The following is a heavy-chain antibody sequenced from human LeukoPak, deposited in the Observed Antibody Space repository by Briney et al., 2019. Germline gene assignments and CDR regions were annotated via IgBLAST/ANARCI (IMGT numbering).Heavy chain of an antibody. Sequence: SETLSLTCAVYGGSFSGYYWSWIRQPPGKGLERIGEINHSGSTNYNPSLKSRVTISVDTSKNQFSLKLSSVTAADTAVYYCAGATLWRNYWGQGTLVTVSS. CDR1: GGSFSGYY. CDR2: INHSGST. D-gene: IGHD3-16*01. CDR3: AGATLWRNY. J-gene: IGHJ4*02. V-gene: IGHV4-34*01.